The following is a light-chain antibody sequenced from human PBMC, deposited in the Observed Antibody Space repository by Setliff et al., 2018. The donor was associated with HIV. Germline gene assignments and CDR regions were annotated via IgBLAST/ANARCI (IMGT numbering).Light chain of an antibody. CDR3: CSYTSSLTYV. CDR1: SSDVGSYNH. Sequence: QSVLTQPPSVSGSPGQSVTISCTGTSSDVGSYNHISWYQQPPGTVPKLMIYEVSNRPSGVPDRFSGSKSGNTASLTISGLQTEDEADYYCCSYTSSLTYVFGTGTKVTVL. CDR2: EVS. J-gene: IGLJ1*01. V-gene: IGLV2-18*02.